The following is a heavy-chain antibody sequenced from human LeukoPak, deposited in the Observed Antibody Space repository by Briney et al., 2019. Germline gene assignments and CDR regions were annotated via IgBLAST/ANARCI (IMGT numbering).Heavy chain of an antibody. CDR3: ARGGTGEVPFDY. D-gene: IGHD7-27*01. V-gene: IGHV3-30*02. CDR2: IRFDGTNK. Sequence: GGSLRLSCAASGFTFSNYGMHWVRQAPGKGLEWVAFIRFDGTNKYYADSMKGRFTISRDNAKNSLYLQMNSLRAEVTAVYYCARGGTGEVPFDYWGQGTLVTVSS. CDR1: GFTFSNYG. J-gene: IGHJ4*02.